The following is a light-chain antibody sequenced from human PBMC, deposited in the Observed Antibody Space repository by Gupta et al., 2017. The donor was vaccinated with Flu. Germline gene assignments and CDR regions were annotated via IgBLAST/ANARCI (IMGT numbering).Light chain of an antibody. CDR3: HRSDTPPHS. Sequence: DIQMTQSPSSLSASVGDRVTISCRASLPISTYFTWYQQEPGKAPELLIHGASILPGEAPSRFSGAGSATNFTLTITSLEPEDFATSNSHRSDTPPHSFGGGTKLELK. CDR1: LPISTY. J-gene: IGKJ2*03. CDR2: GAS. V-gene: IGKV1-39*01.